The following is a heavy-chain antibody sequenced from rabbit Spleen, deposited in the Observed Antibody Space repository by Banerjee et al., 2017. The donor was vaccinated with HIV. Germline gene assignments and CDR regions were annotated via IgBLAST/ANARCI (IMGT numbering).Heavy chain of an antibody. CDR1: GVSFSDSSY. D-gene: IGHD1-1*01. Sequence: VESGGGLVQPGASLTLTCIASGVSFSDSSYMGWVRQAPGKGLEWIACIEAGSSGFTYFATWAKGRFTISKTSSTTVTLQMTSLTAADTATYFCARDSSSSFSSYGMDLWGQGTLVTVS. CDR2: IEAGSSGFT. CDR3: ARDSSSSFSSYGMDL. J-gene: IGHJ6*01. V-gene: IGHV1S40*01.